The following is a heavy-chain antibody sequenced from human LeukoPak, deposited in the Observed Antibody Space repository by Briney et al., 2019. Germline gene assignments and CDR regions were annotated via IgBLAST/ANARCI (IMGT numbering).Heavy chain of an antibody. CDR3: AKSGVLAAIGEYFDY. V-gene: IGHV3-23*01. Sequence: GGSLRLSCAASGFPFSNYAMSWVRQAPGKGLEWVSVISGTGGRTYYADSVKGRFTNSRDNSKNTLYLQMTRLPAEDTAVYSCAKSGVLAAIGEYFDYWGQGTLVTVSS. J-gene: IGHJ4*02. CDR1: GFPFSNYA. CDR2: ISGTGGRT. D-gene: IGHD2-15*01.